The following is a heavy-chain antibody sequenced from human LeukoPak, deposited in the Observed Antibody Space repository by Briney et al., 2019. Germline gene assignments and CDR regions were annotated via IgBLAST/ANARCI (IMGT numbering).Heavy chain of an antibody. V-gene: IGHV4-61*01. Sequence: SETLSLTCTVSGGSISSSSYYWSWIRQPPGKGLEWIGYIYYSGSTNYNPSLKSRVTISVDTSKNQFSLKLSSVTAADTAVYYCARVTSYYDFWSGYSAPYNWFDPWGQGTLVTVSS. D-gene: IGHD3-3*01. J-gene: IGHJ5*02. CDR2: IYYSGST. CDR3: ARVTSYYDFWSGYSAPYNWFDP. CDR1: GGSISSSSYY.